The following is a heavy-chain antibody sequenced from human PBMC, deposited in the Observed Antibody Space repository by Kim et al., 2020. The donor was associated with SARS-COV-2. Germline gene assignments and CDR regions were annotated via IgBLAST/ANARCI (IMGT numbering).Heavy chain of an antibody. Sequence: SETLSLTCTVSGGSISSYYWSWIRQPPGKGLEWIGYIYYSGSTNYNPSLKSRVTISVDTSKNQFSLKLSSVTAADTAVYYCARDQVVGRYYYGMDVWGQGTTVTVSS. CDR1: GGSISSYY. CDR3: ARDQVVGRYYYGMDV. D-gene: IGHD1-26*01. J-gene: IGHJ6*02. V-gene: IGHV4-59*01. CDR2: IYYSGST.